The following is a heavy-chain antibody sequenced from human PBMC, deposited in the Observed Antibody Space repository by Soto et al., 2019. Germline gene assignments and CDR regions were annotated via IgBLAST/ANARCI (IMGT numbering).Heavy chain of an antibody. D-gene: IGHD6-19*01. Sequence: PGGSLRLSSAASAFTFTSYEMNWVRHADGKGLEWVSYISSSGSTIYYTDAVKGRFTISRDNAKNSLYLQMNSLRAEDTAVYDCARDWHSSGWYGWFDPWGQGTLVTVSS. CDR1: AFTFTSYE. V-gene: IGHV3-48*03. CDR2: ISSSGSTI. J-gene: IGHJ5*02. CDR3: ARDWHSSGWYGWFDP.